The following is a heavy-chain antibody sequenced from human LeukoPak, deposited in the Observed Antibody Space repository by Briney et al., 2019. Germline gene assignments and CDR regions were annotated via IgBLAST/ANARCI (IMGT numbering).Heavy chain of an antibody. CDR1: GYTFTSYY. D-gene: IGHD2-15*01. V-gene: IGHV1-46*01. CDR3: ARVPKLLPFDY. J-gene: IGHJ4*02. Sequence: ASVKVSCKASGYTFTSYYMHWVRQAPGQGLEWMGIINPSGGSTTYAQKFQGRVTMTRDTSTSTVYMELSSLRSEDTAVYYCARVPKLLPFDYWGQGTLVTVSS. CDR2: INPSGGST.